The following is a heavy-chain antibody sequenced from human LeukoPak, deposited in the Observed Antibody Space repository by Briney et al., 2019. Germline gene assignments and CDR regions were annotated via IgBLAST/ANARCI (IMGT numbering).Heavy chain of an antibody. Sequence: GGSLRLSCAASGFTFSNAWMSWVRQAPGKGLEWVGRIKSKTDGGTTDYAAPVKGRFTISRDDSKNTLYLQMNSLKTEVTAVYYCTTSGPLEWLLWFGYWGQGTLVTVSS. CDR1: GFTFSNAW. J-gene: IGHJ4*02. V-gene: IGHV3-15*01. CDR3: TTSGPLEWLLWFGY. D-gene: IGHD3-3*01. CDR2: IKSKTDGGTT.